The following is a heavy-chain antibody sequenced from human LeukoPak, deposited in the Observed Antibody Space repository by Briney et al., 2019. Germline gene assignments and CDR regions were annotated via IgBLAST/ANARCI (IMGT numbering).Heavy chain of an antibody. CDR3: AKGMVRGATIYYYYGMDV. CDR2: ISWNSGSI. Sequence: GGSLRLSCAASGFTFDDYAMHWVRHAPGKGLEWVSGISWNSGSIGYADSVKGRFTISRDNAKNSLYLQMNSLRAEVTALYYCAKGMVRGATIYYYYGMDVWGQGTTVTVSS. V-gene: IGHV3-9*01. J-gene: IGHJ6*02. CDR1: GFTFDDYA. D-gene: IGHD3-10*01.